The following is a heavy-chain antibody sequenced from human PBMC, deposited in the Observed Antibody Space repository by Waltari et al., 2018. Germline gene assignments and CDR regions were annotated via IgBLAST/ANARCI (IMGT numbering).Heavy chain of an antibody. Sequence: QVQLQQWGAGLLKPSETLSLTCAVYGGSFSGYYWSWSRQPPGKGLEWIGEINHSGSTNYNPSLKSRVTISVDTSKNQFSLKLSSVTAADTAVYYCAQNAVVFGVVIGAFDIWGQGTMVTVSS. D-gene: IGHD3-3*01. CDR2: INHSGST. V-gene: IGHV4-34*01. CDR1: GGSFSGYY. J-gene: IGHJ3*02. CDR3: AQNAVVFGVVIGAFDI.